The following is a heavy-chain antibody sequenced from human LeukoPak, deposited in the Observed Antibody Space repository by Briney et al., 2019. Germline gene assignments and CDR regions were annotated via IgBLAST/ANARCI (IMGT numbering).Heavy chain of an antibody. CDR3: ARDRYYYDSSGTSVDRYYYYGMDV. D-gene: IGHD3-22*01. CDR2: ISSSSSYI. V-gene: IGHV3-21*01. Sequence: GGSLRLSCAASGFTFSSYSMNWVRQAPGKGLEWVSSISSSSSYIYYADSVKGRFTISGDNAKNSLYLQMNSLRAEDTAVYYCARDRYYYDSSGTSVDRYYYYGMDVWGQGTTVTVSS. CDR1: GFTFSSYS. J-gene: IGHJ6*02.